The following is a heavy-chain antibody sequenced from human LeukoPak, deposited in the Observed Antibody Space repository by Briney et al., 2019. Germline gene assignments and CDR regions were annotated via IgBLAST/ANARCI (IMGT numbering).Heavy chain of an antibody. Sequence: GASVKVSCKASGYTFTSYYMHWVRQAPGQGLEWMGIINPSGGSTSYAQKFQGRVTMTEDTSTDTAYMELSSLRSEDAAVYYCATSWPQVGATRLDYWGQGTLVTVSS. V-gene: IGHV1-46*01. CDR2: INPSGGST. CDR1: GYTFTSYY. J-gene: IGHJ4*02. CDR3: ATSWPQVGATRLDY. D-gene: IGHD1-26*01.